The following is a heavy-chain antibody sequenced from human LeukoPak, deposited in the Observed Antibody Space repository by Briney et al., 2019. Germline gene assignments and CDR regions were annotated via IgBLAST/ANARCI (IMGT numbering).Heavy chain of an antibody. V-gene: IGHV3-43*02. CDR1: GFTFDDYA. Sequence: QPGGSLRLSCAASGFTFDDYAMHWVRQAPGKGLEWVSLISGDGGSTYYADSVKGRFTISRDNSKNSLYLQMNSLRAEDTAVYYCARGGWYYYDSSGYYGGMFYWGQGTLVTVSS. D-gene: IGHD3-22*01. J-gene: IGHJ4*02. CDR2: ISGDGGST. CDR3: ARGGWYYYDSSGYYGGMFY.